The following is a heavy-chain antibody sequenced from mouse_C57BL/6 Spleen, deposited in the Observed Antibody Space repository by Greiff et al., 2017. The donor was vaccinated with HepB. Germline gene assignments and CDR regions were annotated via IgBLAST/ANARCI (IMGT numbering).Heavy chain of an antibody. D-gene: IGHD2-2*01. CDR1: GYSFTGYY. J-gene: IGHJ3*01. CDR3: APIYYGYDVPFAY. V-gene: IGHV1-42*01. Sequence: EVQLQQSGPELVKPGASVKISCKASGYSFTGYYMNWVKQSPEKSLEWIGEINPSTGGTTYNQKFKAKATLTVDKSSSTAYMQLKSLTSEDSAVYYCAPIYYGYDVPFAYWGQGTLVTVSA. CDR2: INPSTGGT.